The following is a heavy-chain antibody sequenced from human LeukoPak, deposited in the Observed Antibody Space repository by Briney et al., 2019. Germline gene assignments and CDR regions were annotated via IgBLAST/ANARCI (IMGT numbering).Heavy chain of an antibody. CDR3: AKDGVGATFFGY. D-gene: IGHD1-26*01. CDR2: ISGSGGST. V-gene: IGHV3-23*01. Sequence: GGSLRLSCAASGFTFSGSWMSWVRQAPGKGLEWVSAISGSGGSTYYADSVKGRFTISRDNSKNTLYLQMNSLRAEDTAVYYCAKDGVGATFFGYWGQGTLVTVSS. J-gene: IGHJ4*02. CDR1: GFTFSGSW.